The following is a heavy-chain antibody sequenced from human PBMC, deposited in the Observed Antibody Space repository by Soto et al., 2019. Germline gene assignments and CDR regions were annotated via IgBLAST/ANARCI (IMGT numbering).Heavy chain of an antibody. V-gene: IGHV4-59*01. CDR3: ARNYYGSGSYLTPYGMDV. Sequence: PPETLSLTCTVSGGSISSYCWSWIRPPPGKGLEWIGYIYYSGSTNYNPSLKSRVTISVDTSKNQFSLKLSSVTAADTAVYYCARNYYGSGSYLTPYGMDVWGQGTTVTVSS. CDR1: GGSISSYC. J-gene: IGHJ6*02. D-gene: IGHD3-10*01. CDR2: IYYSGST.